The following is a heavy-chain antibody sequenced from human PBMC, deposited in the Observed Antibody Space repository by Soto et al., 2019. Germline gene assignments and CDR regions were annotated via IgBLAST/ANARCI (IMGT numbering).Heavy chain of an antibody. J-gene: IGHJ4*02. D-gene: IGHD4-17*01. CDR2: ISGSGGST. Sequence: GGSLRLSCAASGFTLSSYAMSWVRQAPGKGLEWVSAISGSGGSTYYADSVKGRFTISRDNSKNTLYLQMNSLRAEDTAVYYCAKVCYDSGDYVSDYWGQGTLVTVSS. V-gene: IGHV3-23*01. CDR1: GFTLSSYA. CDR3: AKVCYDSGDYVSDY.